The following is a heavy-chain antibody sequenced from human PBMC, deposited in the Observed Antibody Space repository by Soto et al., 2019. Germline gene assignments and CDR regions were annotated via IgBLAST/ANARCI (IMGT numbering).Heavy chain of an antibody. V-gene: IGHV3-23*01. CDR3: AKDSISSTGIYDAFDV. CDR2: IGGGDYI. Sequence: VQLLESGGGLVQPGGSLRLSCEASGFTFSNYAMAWVRQTPGEGPEWVSTIGGGDYIFYAESVKGRFIISRDDSRSTMYLQMDNLRVEDTAIYFCAKDSISSTGIYDAFDVWGQGTVVTVSS. CDR1: GFTFSNYA. J-gene: IGHJ3*01. D-gene: IGHD3-3*02.